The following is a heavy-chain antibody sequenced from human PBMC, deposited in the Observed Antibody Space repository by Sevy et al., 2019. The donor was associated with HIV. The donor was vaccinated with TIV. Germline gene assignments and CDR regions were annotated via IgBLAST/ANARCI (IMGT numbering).Heavy chain of an antibody. CDR2: IKSKTDGGTT. J-gene: IGHJ6*02. CDR1: GFTFSNAW. Sequence: GGYLRLSCAASGFTFSNAWMSCVRQAPGKGLEWVGRIKSKTDGGTTDYAAPVKGRFTISRDDSKNTLYLQMNSLKTEDTAVYYCIGFWTRFLHYYGMDVWGQGTVVTVSS. CDR3: IGFWTRFLHYYGMDV. V-gene: IGHV3-15*01. D-gene: IGHD3-3*01.